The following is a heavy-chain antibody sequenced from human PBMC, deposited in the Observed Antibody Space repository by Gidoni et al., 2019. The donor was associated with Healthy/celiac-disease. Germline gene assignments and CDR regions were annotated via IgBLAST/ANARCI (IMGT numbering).Heavy chain of an antibody. J-gene: IGHJ2*01. D-gene: IGHD4-17*01. V-gene: IGHV4-39*01. CDR3: ARLKTTVTTRYWYFDL. Sequence: QLQLQESGPGLVKPSETLSLTCTVSGGSISSSSYYWGWIRQPPGKGLEWIGSIYYSGSTYYNPSLKSRVTISVDTSKNQFSLKLSSVTAADTAVYYCARLKTTVTTRYWYFDLWGRGTLVTVSS. CDR1: GGSISSSSYY. CDR2: IYYSGST.